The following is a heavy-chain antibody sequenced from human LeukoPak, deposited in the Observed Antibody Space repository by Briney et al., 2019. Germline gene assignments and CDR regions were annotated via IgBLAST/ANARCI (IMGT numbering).Heavy chain of an antibody. CDR2: ISYDGSNK. J-gene: IGHJ4*02. D-gene: IGHD1-1*01. Sequence: HPGGSLRLSCAASGFTFSSYAMHWVRQAPGKGLEWVAVISYDGSNKYYADSVKGRFTISRDNSKNTLYLQMNSLRAEDTAVYYCARDPGENWHLDYWGQGTLVTVSS. CDR3: ARDPGENWHLDY. V-gene: IGHV3-30-3*01. CDR1: GFTFSSYA.